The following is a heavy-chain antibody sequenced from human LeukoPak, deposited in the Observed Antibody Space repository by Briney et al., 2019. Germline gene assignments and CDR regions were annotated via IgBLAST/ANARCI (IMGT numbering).Heavy chain of an antibody. Sequence: ASVKVSCKASGYTLTTYDIDWVRQATGQGLEWMGWINPNSGGTNYAQKFQGRVTMTRDTSISTVYMELSSLRSEDTAVYYCARDGVDYWGQGTLVTVYS. D-gene: IGHD3-3*01. J-gene: IGHJ4*02. CDR3: ARDGVDY. V-gene: IGHV1-2*02. CDR1: GYTLTTYD. CDR2: INPNSGGT.